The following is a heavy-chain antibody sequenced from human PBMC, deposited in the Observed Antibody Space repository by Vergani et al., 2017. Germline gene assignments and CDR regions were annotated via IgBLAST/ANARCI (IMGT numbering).Heavy chain of an antibody. J-gene: IGHJ5*02. CDR2: INPSGGST. Sequence: QVQLVQSGAEVKKPGASVKVSCKASGYTFTSYYMHWVRQAPGQGLEWMGIINPSGGSTSYAQKFQGRVTMTRDTSTSTVYMELSSLRSEDTAVYYCYVPAAMVGFDPWGQGTLVTVSS. CDR1: GYTFTSYY. D-gene: IGHD2-2*01. CDR3: YVPAAMVGFDP. V-gene: IGHV1-46*01.